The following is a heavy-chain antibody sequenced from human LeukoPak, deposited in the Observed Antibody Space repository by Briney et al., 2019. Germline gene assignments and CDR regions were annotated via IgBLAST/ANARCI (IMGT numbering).Heavy chain of an antibody. Sequence: GGSLRLSCAASGFTFSSYSMNWVRQAPGKGLEWVSYISSSSSTIYYADSVKGRFTISRDNSKNTLYLQMNSLRAEDTAVYYCARERGIAAAGTVFFDYWGQGTLVTVSS. CDR3: ARERGIAAAGTVFFDY. CDR2: ISSSSSTI. CDR1: GFTFSSYS. V-gene: IGHV3-48*01. D-gene: IGHD6-13*01. J-gene: IGHJ4*02.